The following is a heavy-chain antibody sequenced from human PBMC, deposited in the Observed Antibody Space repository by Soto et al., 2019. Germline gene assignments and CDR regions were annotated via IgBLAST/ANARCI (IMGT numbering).Heavy chain of an antibody. CDR2: SRTRADNYAT. J-gene: IGHJ4*02. CDR1: GITFSDHD. Sequence: EVQLVESGGGLVQPGGSLRLSCAISGITFSDHDIDWVRQAAGKGLEWLGRSRTRADNYATDYAASVKSRFTFSRDDSKSSLSLQMRSLKTGDTAMYYCVLWVRGIINYWGQGTLVTVSS. CDR3: VLWVRGIINY. D-gene: IGHD3-10*01. V-gene: IGHV3-72*01.